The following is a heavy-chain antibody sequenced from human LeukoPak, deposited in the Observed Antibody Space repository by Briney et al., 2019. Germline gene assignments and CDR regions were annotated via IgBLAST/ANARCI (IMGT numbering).Heavy chain of an antibody. D-gene: IGHD3-10*01. CDR2: INPSGGST. J-gene: IGHJ4*02. CDR3: ARDQCGSGSYYYYYFDY. V-gene: IGHV1-46*01. CDR1: GYTFTNYY. Sequence: ASVKVSCKASGYTFTNYYMHWVRQAPGQGLEWMGIINPSGGSTSYAQKFQGRVTMTRDTSTSTVYMELTSLRSEDTAVYYCARDQCGSGSYYYYYFDYWGQGTLVTVSS.